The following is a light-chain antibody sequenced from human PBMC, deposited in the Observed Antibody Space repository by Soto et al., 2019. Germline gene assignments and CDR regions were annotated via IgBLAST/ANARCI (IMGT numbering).Light chain of an antibody. V-gene: IGKV1-5*03. CDR3: QQYNSYWT. CDR2: KAS. CDR1: QSISTW. J-gene: IGKJ1*01. Sequence: DLQMTQSPSTLSASLGDRVTITCRASQSISTWLAWYQQKPGKAPKLLIYKASSLESGVPSRFSGSGSGTVFTLTISSLQPDDFGTYYCQQYNSYWTFGQGTKVEIK.